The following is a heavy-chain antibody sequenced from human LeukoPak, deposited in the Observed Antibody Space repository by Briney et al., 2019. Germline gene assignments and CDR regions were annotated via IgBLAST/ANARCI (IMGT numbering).Heavy chain of an antibody. D-gene: IGHD3-10*01. CDR2: IIPSGGST. CDR1: GYTFTSYY. J-gene: IGHJ5*02. V-gene: IGHV1-46*01. CDR3: AREYGSGSQTAENWFDP. Sequence: ASVKVSCKASGYTFTSYYMHWVRQAPGQGLEWMGIIIPSGGSTSYAQKFQGRVTMTRDTSTSTVYMELSSLRSEDTAVYYCAREYGSGSQTAENWFDPWGQGTLVTVSS.